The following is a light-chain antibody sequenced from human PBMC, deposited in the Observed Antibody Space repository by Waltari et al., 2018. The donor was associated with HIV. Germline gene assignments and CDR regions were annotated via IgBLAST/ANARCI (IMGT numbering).Light chain of an antibody. V-gene: IGLV1-44*01. CDR2: STN. Sequence: QSVLTQPPSASGTPGQRVTISCSGSGSNIGGSTVNWYQQLPGTAPKLLIYSTNHGPSRVPDRFSGSKSGTSASLAISGLQSDDETTYYCATWDGSLNGPVFGGGTKLTVL. J-gene: IGLJ3*02. CDR1: GSNIGGST. CDR3: ATWDGSLNGPV.